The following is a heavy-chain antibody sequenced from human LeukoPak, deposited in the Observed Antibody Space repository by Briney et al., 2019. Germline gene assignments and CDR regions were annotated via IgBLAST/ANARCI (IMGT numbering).Heavy chain of an antibody. D-gene: IGHD3-10*01. CDR3: AKEYYYGSGSYSPNYFDY. CDR1: GFTFSSYG. J-gene: IGHJ4*02. CDR2: ISGSGGST. Sequence: PGGTPRLSCAASGFTFSSYGMSWVRQAPGKGLEWVSAISGSGGSTYYADSVKGRFTISRDNSKNTLYLQMNSLRAEDTAVYYCAKEYYYGSGSYSPNYFDYWGQGTLVTVSS. V-gene: IGHV3-23*01.